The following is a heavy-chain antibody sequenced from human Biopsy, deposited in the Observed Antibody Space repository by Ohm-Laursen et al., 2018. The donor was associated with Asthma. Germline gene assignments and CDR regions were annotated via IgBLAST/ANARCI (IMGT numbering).Heavy chain of an antibody. V-gene: IGHV1-69*01. Sequence: SVKLSCKSPGGTFNTYVIGWVRQAPGQGLEWMGGINSVFGTTTYPQKFQDRVTITADDSTSTVYMELSSLRSEDTAVYYCARKAGSCISRTCYSLDFWGQGTLVTVSS. CDR3: ARKAGSCISRTCYSLDF. CDR1: GGTFNTYV. CDR2: INSVFGTT. J-gene: IGHJ4*02. D-gene: IGHD2-2*01.